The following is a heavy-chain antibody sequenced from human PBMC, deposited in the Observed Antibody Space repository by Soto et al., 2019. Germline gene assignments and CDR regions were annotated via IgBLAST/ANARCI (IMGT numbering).Heavy chain of an antibody. Sequence: EVQLLESGGGLVQPGGSLRLSCAASGFTFSNYAMSWVRQAPGKGLEWVSGIGGSDDVTWYAESVKGRFTISRDNSKNTLYLQMNSLRAEDTAVYFCAKDVQPNDGWLWFDSWGQGTLVTVSS. CDR3: AKDVQPNDGWLWFDS. CDR2: IGGSDDVT. CDR1: GFTFSNYA. D-gene: IGHD1-1*01. V-gene: IGHV3-23*01. J-gene: IGHJ5*01.